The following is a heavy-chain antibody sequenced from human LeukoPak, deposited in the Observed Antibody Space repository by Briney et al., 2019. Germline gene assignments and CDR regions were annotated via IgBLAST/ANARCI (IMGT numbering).Heavy chain of an antibody. D-gene: IGHD4-17*01. CDR1: GGSVSSGSYY. CDR3: ARDGDHVNYYYYGMDV. Sequence: SETLSLTCTVSGGSVSSGSYYWSWMRQPPGKGLEWIGYIYYSGSTNYNPSLKSRVTISVDTSKNQFSLKLSSVTAADTAVYYCARDGDHVNYYYYGMDVWGKGTTVTVSS. V-gene: IGHV4-61*01. J-gene: IGHJ6*04. CDR2: IYYSGST.